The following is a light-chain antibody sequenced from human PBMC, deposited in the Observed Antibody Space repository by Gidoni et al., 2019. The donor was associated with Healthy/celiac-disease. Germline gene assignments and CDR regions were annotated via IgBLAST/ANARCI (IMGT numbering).Light chain of an antibody. CDR3: QQYNNWPPYT. CDR1: QSVSSN. J-gene: IGKJ2*01. V-gene: IGKV3-15*01. Sequence: EIVMTQSPATLSVSPGERATLSCRASQSVSSNLAWYQQKPGQAPRLLIYGASTRATGIQARFSGSGSGTEFTLTISSLQSEDLAVYYCQQYNNWPPYTFGQGTKLEIK. CDR2: GAS.